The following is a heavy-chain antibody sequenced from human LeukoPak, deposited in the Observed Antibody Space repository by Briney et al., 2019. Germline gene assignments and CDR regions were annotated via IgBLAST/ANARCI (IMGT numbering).Heavy chain of an antibody. CDR2: IYSGGST. CDR1: GFTVSSNY. J-gene: IGHJ4*02. V-gene: IGHV3-53*01. Sequence: GGSLRLSCAASGFTVSSNYMSWVSQAPGKGLEWVSVIYSGGSTYYADSVKGRFTISRDNSKNTLYLQMNSLRAEDTAVYYCARVGHPPSLPFDYWGQGTLVTVSS. CDR3: ARVGHPPSLPFDY. D-gene: IGHD3/OR15-3a*01.